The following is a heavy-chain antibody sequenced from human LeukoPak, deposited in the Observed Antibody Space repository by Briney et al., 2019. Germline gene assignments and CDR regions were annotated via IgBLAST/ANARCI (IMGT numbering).Heavy chain of an antibody. CDR3: AKSGGYGLIDY. CDR2: IYSSGST. CDR1: GASISGSGYY. J-gene: IGHJ4*02. D-gene: IGHD1-26*01. Sequence: SETLSLTCTVSGASISGSGYYWGWIRQPPGKGLEWSGSIYSSGSTYYNASLQSRVTISIETSKNQISRRLNSVTAADTAMYYCAKSGGYGLIDYWGQGTLVTVSS. V-gene: IGHV4-39*01.